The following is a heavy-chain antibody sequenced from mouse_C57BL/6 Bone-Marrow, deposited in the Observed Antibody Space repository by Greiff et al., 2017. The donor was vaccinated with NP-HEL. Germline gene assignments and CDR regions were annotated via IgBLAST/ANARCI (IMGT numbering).Heavy chain of an antibody. CDR2: ISDGGSYT. V-gene: IGHV5-4*01. J-gene: IGHJ3*01. Sequence: EVMLVESGVGLVKPGGSLKLSCAASGFTFSSYAMSWVRQTPEKRLEWVATISDGGSYTYYPDNVKGRFTISRDNAKNNLYLQMSHLKSEDTAMYYCARDGGFWFAYWGQGTLVTVSA. CDR3: ARDGGFWFAY. CDR1: GFTFSSYA.